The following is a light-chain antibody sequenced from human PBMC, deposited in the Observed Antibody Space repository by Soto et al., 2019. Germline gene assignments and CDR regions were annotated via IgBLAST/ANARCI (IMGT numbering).Light chain of an antibody. CDR2: RNN. Sequence: QSVLTQPPSASGTPGQRVTISCSGSSSNIGSNYVYWYQQLPGTAPKLLIYRNNQRPSGVPDRCSGSKSGTSASLAISGLRSEDEADYYCAAWDDSLSRVFGGGTKLTVL. V-gene: IGLV1-47*01. CDR1: SSNIGSNY. CDR3: AAWDDSLSRV. J-gene: IGLJ3*02.